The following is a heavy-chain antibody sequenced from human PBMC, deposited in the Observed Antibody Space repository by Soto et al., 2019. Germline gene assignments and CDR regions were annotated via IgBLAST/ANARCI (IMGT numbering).Heavy chain of an antibody. J-gene: IGHJ4*02. D-gene: IGHD5-18*01. Sequence: QLQLQESGPGLVKPSETLSLTCTVSGGSISSSSYYWGWIRQPPGKGLEWIGSIYYSGSTYYNPSPKSRVTLSVDTSKNQFSLKLGSVTAADTAVYYCARRRGYSYGYAYWGQGTLVTVSS. V-gene: IGHV4-39*01. CDR1: GGSISSSSYY. CDR3: ARRRGYSYGYAY. CDR2: IYYSGST.